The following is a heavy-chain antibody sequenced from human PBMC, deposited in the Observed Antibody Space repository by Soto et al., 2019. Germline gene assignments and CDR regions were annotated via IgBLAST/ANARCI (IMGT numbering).Heavy chain of an antibody. CDR1: GFTFSSYA. D-gene: IGHD6-13*01. CDR3: ARDGGIAAAGTGGGVFDY. Sequence: QAQLVESGGGVVQPGRSLRLSCAASGFTFSSYAMHWVRQAPGKGLEWVAVISYDGSNKYYADSVKGRFTISRDNSKNTLYLQMNSLRAEDTAVYYCARDGGIAAAGTGGGVFDYWGQGTLVTVSS. CDR2: ISYDGSNK. V-gene: IGHV3-30-3*01. J-gene: IGHJ4*02.